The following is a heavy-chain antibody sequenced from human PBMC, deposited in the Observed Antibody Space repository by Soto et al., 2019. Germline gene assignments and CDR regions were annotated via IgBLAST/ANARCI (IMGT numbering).Heavy chain of an antibody. J-gene: IGHJ4*01. CDR3: ARDLTPDTDMVSYCY. V-gene: IGHV3-21*01. D-gene: IGHD5-18*01. CDR1: GFTFSSYS. Sequence: GGSLILSCAASGFTFSSYSMNWVRQAPGKGLEWVSSISSSSSYIYYADSVKGRFTISRDNAKNSLYLQMNSLRAEDTAVYYVARDLTPDTDMVSYCYWGQRTLVTVSS. CDR2: ISSSSSYI.